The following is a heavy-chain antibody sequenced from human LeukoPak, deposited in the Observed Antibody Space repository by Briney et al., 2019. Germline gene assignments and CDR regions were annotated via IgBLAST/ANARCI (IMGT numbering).Heavy chain of an antibody. Sequence: GGSLRLSCAASGFTFSSYEMNWVRQAPGKGLEWVSYISSSSSTIYYADSVKGRFTISRDNAKNSLYLQMNSLRVEDTAVYYCARDLQLIYWGQGTLVTVSS. CDR3: ARDLQLIY. J-gene: IGHJ4*02. CDR1: GFTFSSYE. CDR2: ISSSSSTI. V-gene: IGHV3-48*01. D-gene: IGHD6-13*01.